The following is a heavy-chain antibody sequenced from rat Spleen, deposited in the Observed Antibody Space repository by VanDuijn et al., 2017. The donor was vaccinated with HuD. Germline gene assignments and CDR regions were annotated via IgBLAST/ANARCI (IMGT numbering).Heavy chain of an antibody. J-gene: IGHJ2*01. V-gene: IGHV5S13*01. CDR2: ITTGGGNT. D-gene: IGHD1-6*01. CDR1: GFTFSDYG. Sequence: EVQLVESGGGLVQPGRSLKLSCVASGFTFSDYGVAWVRQAPTTGLEWVASITTGGGNTYYRDSVKGRFTISRDNAKNTQYLQMDSLRSEDTATYYCARKGILRPGGDYFDYWGQGVMVTVSS. CDR3: ARKGILRPGGDYFDY.